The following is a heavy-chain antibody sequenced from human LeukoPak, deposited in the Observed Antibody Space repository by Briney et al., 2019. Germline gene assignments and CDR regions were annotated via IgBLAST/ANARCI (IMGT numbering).Heavy chain of an antibody. CDR1: GFTFSSYG. D-gene: IGHD5-24*01. J-gene: IGHJ4*02. CDR3: AKGMATPIDY. CDR2: IRSDGSNK. Sequence: PGGSLRLSCAASGFTFSSYGMHWVRQAPGKGLEWVAFIRSDGSNKYYADSVKGRFTISRDNSKNTLYLQMNSLRAEDTAVYYCAKGMATPIDYWGQGTLVTVSS. V-gene: IGHV3-30*02.